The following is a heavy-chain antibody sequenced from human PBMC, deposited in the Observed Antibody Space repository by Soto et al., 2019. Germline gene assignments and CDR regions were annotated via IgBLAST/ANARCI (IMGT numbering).Heavy chain of an antibody. V-gene: IGHV3-23*01. Sequence: GGSLRLSCGTSGFTFANFGMGWVRQAPGKGLYWVSGISSSGRRTYYADSVKGRFTISRDNSKNTLYLQMDSLRGDDTAVYYCEKVAKCGVVVEYFDSWGQGALVNVSS. J-gene: IGHJ4*02. CDR2: ISSSGRRT. CDR1: GFTFANFG. D-gene: IGHD3-3*01. CDR3: EKVAKCGVVVEYFDS.